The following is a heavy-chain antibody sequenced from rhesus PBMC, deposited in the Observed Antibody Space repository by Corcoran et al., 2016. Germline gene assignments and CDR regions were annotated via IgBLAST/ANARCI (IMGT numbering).Heavy chain of an antibody. CDR2: IYGGSGTP. V-gene: IGHV4-147*01. J-gene: IGHJ4*01. D-gene: IGHD3-16*01. CDR1: GGSISSNY. Sequence: QVQLQESGPGLVKPSETLSLTCAVSGGSISSNYWNWIRQSPGKGLELIGYIYGGSGTPSYNPSLTSRVPISTDTSKNQFYLKLGSVTAADTAVYYCARDQPNYRGFDYWGQGVLVTVSS. CDR3: ARDQPNYRGFDY.